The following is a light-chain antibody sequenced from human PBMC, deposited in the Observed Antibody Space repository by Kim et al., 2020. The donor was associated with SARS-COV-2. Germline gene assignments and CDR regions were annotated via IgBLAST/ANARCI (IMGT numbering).Light chain of an antibody. Sequence: SAGERAPVPGRASQGLSSCFLDLCHQKPRQAHSLLIHGASSRATVIPDRFSGSGSGTDFSLPISRLEPEYFAVYYCQQYGSSPRTFGGGTKLEI. CDR3: QQYGSSPRT. V-gene: IGKV3-20*01. CDR1: QGLSSCF. J-gene: IGKJ2*01. CDR2: GAS.